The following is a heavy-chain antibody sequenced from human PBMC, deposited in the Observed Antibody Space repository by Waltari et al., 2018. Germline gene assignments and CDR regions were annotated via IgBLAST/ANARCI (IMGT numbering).Heavy chain of an antibody. CDR1: GSTFSSYA. CDR2: IIPIFGTA. Sequence: QVQLVQSGAEVKKPGSSVTVSCKASGSTFSSYAIRWVRLAPGQGLEWMGGIIPIFGTANYAQKFQGRVTITADKSTSTAYMELSSLRSEDTAVYDCAAKHAYYYYYYMDVWGKGTTVTVSS. J-gene: IGHJ6*03. V-gene: IGHV1-69*14. CDR3: AAKHAYYYYYYMDV.